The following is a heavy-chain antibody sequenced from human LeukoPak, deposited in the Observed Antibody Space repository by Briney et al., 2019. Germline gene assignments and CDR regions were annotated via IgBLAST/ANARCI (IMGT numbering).Heavy chain of an antibody. CDR3: ARGYTLYYDYAWGSYGYTNWFDH. D-gene: IGHD3-16*01. CDR1: GGSFSGYY. J-gene: IGHJ5*02. Sequence: PSETLSLTCAVYGGSFSGYYWSWLRQPPGKGLEWIGEINHSGSTNYNPSLKSRVTISVDTSKNQFSLKLSSVTAADTAVYYCARGYTLYYDYAWGSYGYTNWFDHWGQGTLVTVSS. CDR2: INHSGST. V-gene: IGHV4-34*01.